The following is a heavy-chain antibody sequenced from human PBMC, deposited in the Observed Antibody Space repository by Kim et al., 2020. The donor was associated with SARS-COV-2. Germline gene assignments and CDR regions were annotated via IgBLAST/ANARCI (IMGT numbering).Heavy chain of an antibody. D-gene: IGHD6-13*01. J-gene: IGHJ6*02. CDR2: INPSGGST. CDR1: GYTFTSYY. V-gene: IGHV1-46*01. Sequence: ASVKVSCKASGYTFTSYYMHWVRQAPGQGLEWMGIINPSGGSTSYAQKFQGRVTMTRDTSTSTVYMELSSLRSEDTAVYYCARSGRFRPVEIASIAAAGTKRVPKSYYYYGMDVWGQGTTVTVSS. CDR3: ARSGRFRPVEIASIAAAGTKRVPKSYYYYGMDV.